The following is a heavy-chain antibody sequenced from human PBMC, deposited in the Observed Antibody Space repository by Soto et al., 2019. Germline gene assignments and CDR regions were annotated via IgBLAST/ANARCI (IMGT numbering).Heavy chain of an antibody. J-gene: IGHJ4*02. Sequence: SEPLSLTCPVSGASVSSGSYFWCWIRQPPGKGLEFIGYISYSGTTNYNSSLKSRVTISKDTSEKQFSLKLSSVTAADTVVYYCARYRAGGTGFGYWGQGTLVTGSS. D-gene: IGHD1-1*01. CDR2: ISYSGTT. CDR1: GASVSSGSYF. CDR3: ARYRAGGTGFGY. V-gene: IGHV4-61*01.